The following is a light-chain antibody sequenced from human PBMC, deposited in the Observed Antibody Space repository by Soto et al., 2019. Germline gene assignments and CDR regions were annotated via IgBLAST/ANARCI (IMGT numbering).Light chain of an antibody. CDR3: QKYNSAPRT. CDR2: AAS. Sequence: DIQMTQSPSSLSASLGDRVTITCRASQGIGNYLAWYQLQPGKVPKLLIYAASTLQSGVPSRFSGSGSGTDVTLPISSLQPADVATYFCQKYNSAPRTFGQGTKVEI. J-gene: IGKJ1*01. V-gene: IGKV1-27*01. CDR1: QGIGNY.